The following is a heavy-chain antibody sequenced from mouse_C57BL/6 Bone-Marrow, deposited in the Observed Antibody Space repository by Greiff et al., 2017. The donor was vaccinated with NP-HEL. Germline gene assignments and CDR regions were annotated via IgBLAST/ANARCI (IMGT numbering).Heavy chain of an antibody. CDR1: GYSITSGYY. D-gene: IGHD1-1*01. J-gene: IGHJ2*01. V-gene: IGHV3-6*01. Sequence: EVKLMESGPGLVKPSQSLSLTCSVTGYSITSGYYWNWIRQFPGNKLEWMGYISYDGSNNYNPSLKNRISITRDTAKNQFFLKLNSVTTEDTATYYCARAPTTVVAFDYWGQGTTLTVSS. CDR3: ARAPTTVVAFDY. CDR2: ISYDGSN.